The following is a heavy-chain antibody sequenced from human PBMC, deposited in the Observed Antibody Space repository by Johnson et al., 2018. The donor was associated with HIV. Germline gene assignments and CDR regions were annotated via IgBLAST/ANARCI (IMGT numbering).Heavy chain of an antibody. J-gene: IGHJ3*02. CDR3: ARELSGDAFDI. CDR1: GFTFSSYA. D-gene: IGHD1-26*01. CDR2: ISSNGGST. Sequence: VQLVESGGGVVQPGRSLRLSCAASGFTFSSYAMHWVRQAPGKGLEYVSAISSNGGSTYYANSVKGRFTISRDNSKNTLYLQMNSLRAEDTAVYYCARELSGDAFDIWGQGTMVTVSS. V-gene: IGHV3-64*01.